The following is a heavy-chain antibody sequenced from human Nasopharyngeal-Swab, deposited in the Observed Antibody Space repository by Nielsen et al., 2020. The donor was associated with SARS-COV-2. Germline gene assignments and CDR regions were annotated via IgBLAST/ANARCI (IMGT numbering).Heavy chain of an antibody. CDR2: ISSSSSTI. CDR3: ARDRYWNDGAFDI. Sequence: GRSLRLSCAASGFTFSSYSMNWVRQAPGKGLEWVSYISSSSSTIYNADSVKGRFTISRDNAKNSLYLQMNSLRDEDTAVYYCARDRYWNDGAFDIWGQGTMVTVSS. V-gene: IGHV3-48*02. D-gene: IGHD1-1*01. J-gene: IGHJ3*02. CDR1: GFTFSSYS.